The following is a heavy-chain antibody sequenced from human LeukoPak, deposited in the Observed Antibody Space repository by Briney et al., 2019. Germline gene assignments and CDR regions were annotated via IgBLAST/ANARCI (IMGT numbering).Heavy chain of an antibody. D-gene: IGHD6-19*01. J-gene: IGHJ4*02. CDR1: GFTFSSYA. CDR2: ISGSGGST. V-gene: IGHV3-23*01. Sequence: GGSLRLSCAASGFTFSSYAMSWVRQAPGKGLEWVSAISGSGGSTYYAGSVKGRFTISRDNSKNTLYLQMNSLRAEDTAVYYCAKVRGWSYYFDYWGQGTLVTVSS. CDR3: AKVRGWSYYFDY.